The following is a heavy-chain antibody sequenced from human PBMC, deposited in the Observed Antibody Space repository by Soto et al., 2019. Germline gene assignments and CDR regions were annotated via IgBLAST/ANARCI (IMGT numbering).Heavy chain of an antibody. J-gene: IGHJ4*02. CDR2: TKDKAYSYTT. V-gene: IGHV3-72*01. CDR1: GLSLSDVF. CDR3: ASIRCVFGY. D-gene: IGHD3-10*01. Sequence: EVQLVESGGDLVQPGGSLRLSCAASGLSLSDVFIDWARQAPGKGLEWVGRTKDKAYSYTTEYGASVKGRFTIPRNDSRNSVVRQMSSRKPGDTAVYYCASIRCVFGYWGQGTLVTVSS.